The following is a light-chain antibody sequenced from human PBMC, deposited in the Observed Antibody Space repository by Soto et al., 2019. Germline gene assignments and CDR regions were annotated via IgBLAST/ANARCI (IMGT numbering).Light chain of an antibody. Sequence: EIVLTQSPAPLSLSPGERATLSCRASQSVSSYLAWYQQKPGQAPRLLIYDASSRATGIPARFSGSGSGTDFTLTISSLEPEDFAVYYCQQRSNWLFGGGTKVEIK. CDR3: QQRSNWL. V-gene: IGKV3-11*01. CDR2: DAS. J-gene: IGKJ4*01. CDR1: QSVSSY.